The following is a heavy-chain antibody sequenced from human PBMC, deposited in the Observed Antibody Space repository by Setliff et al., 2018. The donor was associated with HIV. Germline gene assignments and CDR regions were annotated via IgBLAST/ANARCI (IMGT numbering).Heavy chain of an antibody. V-gene: IGHV4-34*01. CDR3: TLTHVGAQTHVGIPMIDNF. J-gene: IGHJ4*02. D-gene: IGHD3-16*02. CDR1: GGSFSNYY. Sequence: SETLSLTCAVFGGSFSNYYWSWVRQPPGKGLGFIAEIDHEGTTNYNPSLKSRATISVDTSKKHLSLKLTSMTAADTGVYFCTLTHVGAQTHVGIPMIDNFWGQGTLVTVSS. CDR2: IDHEGTT.